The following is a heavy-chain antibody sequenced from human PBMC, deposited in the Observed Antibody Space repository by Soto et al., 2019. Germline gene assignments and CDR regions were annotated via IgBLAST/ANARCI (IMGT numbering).Heavy chain of an antibody. CDR1: GGSISSYY. V-gene: IGHV4-59*01. J-gene: IGHJ3*02. Sequence: SETLSLTCSVSGGSISSYYWSWIRQPPGKGLEWIGYIYYSGSTNYNPSLKSRVTISVDTSKNQFSLKLSSVTAADTAVYYCAREYCSGGSCYRDVFDIWGQGTMVTVS. CDR3: AREYCSGGSCYRDVFDI. CDR2: IYYSGST. D-gene: IGHD2-15*01.